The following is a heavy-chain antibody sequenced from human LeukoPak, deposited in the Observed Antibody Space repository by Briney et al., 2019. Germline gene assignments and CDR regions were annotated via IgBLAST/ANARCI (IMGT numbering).Heavy chain of an antibody. D-gene: IGHD2/OR15-2a*01. CDR1: GGSFSGFY. CDR2: ISHSGTT. J-gene: IGHJ5*02. Sequence: SETLSLTCAVYGGSFSGFYWSWIRQPPGQGLEWIGEISHSGTTYFNPSLKSRVTVSVDTSKNQFSLRLSSVTAADTAVYYCARHNRLDPWGQGTLVTVSS. V-gene: IGHV4-34*01. CDR3: ARHNRLDP.